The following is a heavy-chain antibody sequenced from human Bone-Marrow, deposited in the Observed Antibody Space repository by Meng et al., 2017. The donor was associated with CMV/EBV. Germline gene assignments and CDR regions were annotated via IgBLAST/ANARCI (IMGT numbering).Heavy chain of an antibody. CDR1: GFTFSSYA. Sequence: GGSLRLSCAASGFTFSSYAMSWVRQAPGKGLEWVSVIYSGGSSTYYADSVKGRFTISRDNSKNTLYLQMNSLRAEDTAVYYCAKDRGYCSSTSCYYFDYWGQGTLVTVSS. J-gene: IGHJ4*02. D-gene: IGHD2-2*03. CDR3: AKDRGYCSSTSCYYFDY. CDR2: IYSGGSST. V-gene: IGHV3-23*03.